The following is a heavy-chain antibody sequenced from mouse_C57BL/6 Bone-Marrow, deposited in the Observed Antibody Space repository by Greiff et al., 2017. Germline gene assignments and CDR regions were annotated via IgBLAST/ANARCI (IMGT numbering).Heavy chain of an antibody. Sequence: QVQLQQSGPELVKPGASVKISCKASGYTFTDYYINWVKQRPGQGLEWIGWIFPGSGSTYYNEKFKGKATLTVAKSSSTAYMLLSSLTSEDSAVYFCAREGTTVVGGYFDVWGTGTTVTVSS. CDR1: GYTFTDYY. V-gene: IGHV1-75*01. CDR3: AREGTTVVGGYFDV. J-gene: IGHJ1*03. D-gene: IGHD1-1*01. CDR2: IFPGSGST.